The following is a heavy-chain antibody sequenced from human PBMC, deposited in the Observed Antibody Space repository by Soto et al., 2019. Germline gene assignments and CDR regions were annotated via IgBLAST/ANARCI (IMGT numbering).Heavy chain of an antibody. Sequence: SVKVSCKASGGTFSSYAISWMRQAPGQGLEWMRGIIPIFGTANYAQKFQGRVTITADESTSTAYMELSSLRSEDTAVYYCARVRFGGYCSGGSCESPFDYWGQGTLVTVSS. V-gene: IGHV1-69*13. CDR3: ARVRFGGYCSGGSCESPFDY. CDR1: GGTFSSYA. CDR2: IIPIFGTA. D-gene: IGHD2-15*01. J-gene: IGHJ4*02.